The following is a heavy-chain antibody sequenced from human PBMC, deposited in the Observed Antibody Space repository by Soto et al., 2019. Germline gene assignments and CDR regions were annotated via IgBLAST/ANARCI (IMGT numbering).Heavy chain of an antibody. CDR1: GFSFSRYA. Sequence: QVHLVESGGGVVQPGKSLRLSCAASGFSFSRYAMHWVRQAPGKGLEWVAAISFDGYNKYYTESLKGRITISRDNSGNTLFLEVSGLRLEDSGVYYCARDAPPYSSSFLAFSGMDVWGQGTSVTVSS. D-gene: IGHD4-4*01. CDR3: ARDAPPYSSSFLAFSGMDV. J-gene: IGHJ6*02. V-gene: IGHV3-30*03. CDR2: ISFDGYNK.